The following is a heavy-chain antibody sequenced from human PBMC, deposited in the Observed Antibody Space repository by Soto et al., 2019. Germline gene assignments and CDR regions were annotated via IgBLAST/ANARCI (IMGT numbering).Heavy chain of an antibody. J-gene: IGHJ5*02. Sequence: QVQLQESGPGLVKPSQTLSLTCTVSGGSISSGGYYWSWIRQHPGKGLEWIGYIHYSGSTYYNPSLKSRVTISVDTSKNQFSLKLSSVTAADTAVYYCARDPIFGVVTDTHSGFDPWGQGTLVTVSS. CDR3: ARDPIFGVVTDTHSGFDP. CDR1: GGSISSGGYY. V-gene: IGHV4-31*03. CDR2: IHYSGST. D-gene: IGHD3-3*01.